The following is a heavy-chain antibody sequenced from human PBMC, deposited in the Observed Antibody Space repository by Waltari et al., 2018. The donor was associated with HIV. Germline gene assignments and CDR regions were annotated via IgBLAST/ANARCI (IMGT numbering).Heavy chain of an antibody. J-gene: IGHJ4*02. D-gene: IGHD4-17*01. CDR2: INPNRGGT. Sequence: QVQLVQSGAEVKKPGASVKVSCKASGYTFTGYYMDWVRQAPGQGLEWMGWINPNRGGTNYAQKFQGRVTMTRDTSISTAYMELTRLRSDDTAVYYCAREPSLTTAYDYWGQGTLVTVSS. V-gene: IGHV1-2*02. CDR3: AREPSLTTAYDY. CDR1: GYTFTGYY.